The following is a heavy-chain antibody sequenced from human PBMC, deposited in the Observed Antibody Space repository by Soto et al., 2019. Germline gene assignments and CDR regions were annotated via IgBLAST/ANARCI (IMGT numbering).Heavy chain of an antibody. D-gene: IGHD4-17*01. CDR3: AHRGDYGDYVQH. J-gene: IGHJ1*01. V-gene: IGHV2-5*02. CDR1: GFSLSTSGVG. Sequence: QITLKESGPTLVKPTQTLTLTCTFSGFSLSTSGVGVGWIRQPPGKALEWLALIYWDDDKRYSPSLKSRLTITNDTSKNQVVLTMTNMDPVDTATYYCAHRGDYGDYVQHWGQGTLVTVSS. CDR2: IYWDDDK.